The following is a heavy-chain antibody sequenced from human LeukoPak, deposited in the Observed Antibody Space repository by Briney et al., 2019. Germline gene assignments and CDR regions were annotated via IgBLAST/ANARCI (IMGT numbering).Heavy chain of an antibody. CDR3: ARVYEVTTLAVYYYYGMDV. Sequence: SETLSLTCAVYGGSFSGYYWSWIRQPPGKGLEWLGEINHSGSTNYNPSPKSRVTISVDTSKNQFSLKLSSVTAADTAVYYCARVYEVTTLAVYYYYGMDVWGQGTTVTVSS. CDR2: INHSGST. J-gene: IGHJ6*02. V-gene: IGHV4-34*01. D-gene: IGHD4-17*01. CDR1: GGSFSGYY.